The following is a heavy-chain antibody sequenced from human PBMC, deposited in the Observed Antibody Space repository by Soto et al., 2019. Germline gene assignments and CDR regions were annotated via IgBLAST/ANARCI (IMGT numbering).Heavy chain of an antibody. CDR1: GFTFSSYG. V-gene: IGHV3-30*18. CDR3: AKMDLQYSSSWYPPSDY. CDR2: ISYDGSNK. Sequence: GGSLRLSCAASGFTFSSYGMHWVRQAPGKGLEWVAVISYDGSNKYYADSVKGRFTISRDNSKNTLYLQMNSLRAEDTAVYYCAKMDLQYSSSWYPPSDYWGQGTLVTVSS. J-gene: IGHJ4*02. D-gene: IGHD6-13*01.